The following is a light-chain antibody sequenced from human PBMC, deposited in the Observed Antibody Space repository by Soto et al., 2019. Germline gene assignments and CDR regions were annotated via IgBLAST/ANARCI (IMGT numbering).Light chain of an antibody. V-gene: IGKV1-39*01. CDR2: DAS. J-gene: IGKJ4*01. Sequence: DVQMPQSPSSLSASVGDSVTITCRASQSVFNHLSLFQQRPGKGPKLLIYDASSLHAGVPSRFSGSGYGTDFTLTISTVQPEDSAIYYCHQSSSTPLTFGGGTRVELK. CDR3: HQSSSTPLT. CDR1: QSVFNH.